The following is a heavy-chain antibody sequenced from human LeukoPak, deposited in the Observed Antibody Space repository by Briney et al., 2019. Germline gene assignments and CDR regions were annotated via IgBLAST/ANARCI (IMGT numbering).Heavy chain of an antibody. J-gene: IGHJ4*02. CDR2: IFYSGST. D-gene: IGHD3-22*01. CDR1: GGSISSSSYS. V-gene: IGHV4-39*01. CDR3: ARIDSSGYYRFDY. Sequence: KPSETLSLTCTVSGGSISSSSYSWGWIRQPPGKGLKWIGSIFYSGSTYYNPSLKSRVTISVDTSKNQFSLKLSSVTAADTAVYYCARIDSSGYYRFDYWGQGTLVTVSS.